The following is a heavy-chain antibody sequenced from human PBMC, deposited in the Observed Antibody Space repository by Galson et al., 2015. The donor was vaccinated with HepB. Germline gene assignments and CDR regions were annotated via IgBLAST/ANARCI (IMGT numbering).Heavy chain of an antibody. Sequence: SVKVSCKASGFSISNYGISWVRQAPGQGLEWMGWISAYNGNTNYAQKFQGRVTMTRDTSTSTAYMEMRSLRSDDTAVYYCARESLDGSGSYSYWGQGTLVTVSS. D-gene: IGHD3-10*01. V-gene: IGHV1-18*04. CDR2: ISAYNGNT. CDR3: ARESLDGSGSYSY. J-gene: IGHJ4*02. CDR1: GFSISNYG.